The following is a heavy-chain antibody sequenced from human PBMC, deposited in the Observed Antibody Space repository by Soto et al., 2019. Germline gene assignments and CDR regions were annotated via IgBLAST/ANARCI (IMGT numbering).Heavy chain of an antibody. V-gene: IGHV1-69*02. CDR1: GGTFDSFS. D-gene: IGHD1-1*01. CDR2: IIPIIDIT. J-gene: IGHJ4*02. CDR3: VRTGNFDS. Sequence: QVQLVQSGAEVKKPGSSVKVSCKASGGTFDSFSISWVRQAPGQGLEWMGRIIPIIDITKYAQRFQGRLTITADKSTTTVYMDLSSLRSYDTAVYYCVRTGNFDSWGQGTLVSVSS.